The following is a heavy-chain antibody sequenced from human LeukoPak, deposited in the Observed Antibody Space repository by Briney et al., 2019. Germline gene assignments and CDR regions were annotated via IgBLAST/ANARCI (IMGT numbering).Heavy chain of an antibody. CDR2: INSSGGST. D-gene: IGHD3-22*01. Sequence: ASVKVSCKASGYTFTRFYIHWVRQAPGQGLEWMGIINSSGGSTNYAQRFQGRVTMTRDTSTSTVNMELSSLRSEDTAVYYCARDPYDASGDYAERYGMDVWGQGTTVTVSS. V-gene: IGHV1-46*01. CDR1: GYTFTRFY. J-gene: IGHJ6*02. CDR3: ARDPYDASGDYAERYGMDV.